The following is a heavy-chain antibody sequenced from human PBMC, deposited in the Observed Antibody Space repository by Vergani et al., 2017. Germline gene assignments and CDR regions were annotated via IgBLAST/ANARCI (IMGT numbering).Heavy chain of an antibody. V-gene: IGHV4-59*01. CDR2: IYYRGST. D-gene: IGHD3-10*01. CDR3: ARDAITMVRGGQGAFDI. J-gene: IGHJ3*02. CDR1: GGPISSYY. Sequence: QVQLQESGPGLVQPSETLSLPCTVPGGPISSYYWSWIRPPPGKGLEWIGYIYYRGSTNYNPSLKSRVTIAVDTSKNQFSLKLSSVTAADTAVYYCARDAITMVRGGQGAFDIWGQGTMVTVSS.